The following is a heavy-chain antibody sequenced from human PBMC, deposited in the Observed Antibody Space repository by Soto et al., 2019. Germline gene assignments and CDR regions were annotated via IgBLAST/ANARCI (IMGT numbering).Heavy chain of an antibody. CDR2: ISAYNGNT. D-gene: IGHD3-10*01. CDR1: GYTFTSYG. V-gene: IGHV1-18*01. CDR3: ASPKVAESQNDAFDI. J-gene: IGHJ3*02. Sequence: VQLVQSGAEVKKPGASVKVSCTASGYTFTSYGISWVRQAPGQGLEWMGWISAYNGNTNYAQKLKGRFTMSSDTCASTAYMELRSLRSDATAVYYCASPKVAESQNDAFDIWCQGTMVTVAS.